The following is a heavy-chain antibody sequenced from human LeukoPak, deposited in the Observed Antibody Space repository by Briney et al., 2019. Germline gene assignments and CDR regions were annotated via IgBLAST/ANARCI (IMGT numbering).Heavy chain of an antibody. J-gene: IGHJ6*03. CDR1: GFTFSSYS. CDR2: ISSSSYI. D-gene: IGHD3-10*01. Sequence: PGGSLRLSCAASGFTFSSYSMNWVRQAPGKGLEWVSSISSSSYIYYADSVKGRFTISRDNAKNSLYLQMNSLRAEDTAVYYCARVPHLWFGETYYMDVWGKGTTVTVSS. CDR3: ARVPHLWFGETYYMDV. V-gene: IGHV3-21*01.